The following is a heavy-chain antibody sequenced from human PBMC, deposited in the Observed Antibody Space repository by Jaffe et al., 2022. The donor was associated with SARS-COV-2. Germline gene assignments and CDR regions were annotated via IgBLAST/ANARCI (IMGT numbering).Heavy chain of an antibody. V-gene: IGHV3-74*01. J-gene: IGHJ4*02. CDR3: ARDDYASF. CDR1: GLSFSSYW. CDR2: IKYDGTST. Sequence: VQLVESGGGLVQPGRSLRLSCAASGLSFSSYWMQWVRQAPGKGLVWVSRIKYDGTSTTYADSVRGRFTVSRDNAKNILYLQMNSLRVEDTAVYYCARDDYASFWGQGTLVTVSS. D-gene: IGHD4-17*01.